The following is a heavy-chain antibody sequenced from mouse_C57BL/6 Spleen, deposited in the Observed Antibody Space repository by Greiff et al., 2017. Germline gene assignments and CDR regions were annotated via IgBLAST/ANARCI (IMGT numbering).Heavy chain of an antibody. Sequence: VQLQQSGPELVKPGASVKISCKASGYTFTDYYMNWVKQSHGKSLEWIGNINPNNGGTSYNQKFKGKATLTVDKSSSTAYMELRSLTSGDSAVYYCARGERFAYWGQGTLVTVSA. CDR1: GYTFTDYY. CDR2: INPNNGGT. CDR3: ARGERFAY. J-gene: IGHJ3*01. V-gene: IGHV1-26*01.